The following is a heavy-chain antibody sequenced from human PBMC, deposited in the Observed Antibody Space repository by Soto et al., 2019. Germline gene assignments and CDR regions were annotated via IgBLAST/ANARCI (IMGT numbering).Heavy chain of an antibody. Sequence: SVKVSCKASGGTFSSYAISWVRQAPGQGLEWMGGIIPIFGTANYAQKFQGRVTITADGSTSTAYMELGSLRSEDTALYYCAREMWPLLEYGMDVWGRGTTVTVSS. J-gene: IGHJ6*02. CDR1: GGTFSSYA. CDR3: AREMWPLLEYGMDV. CDR2: IIPIFGTA. D-gene: IGHD2-21*01. V-gene: IGHV1-69*13.